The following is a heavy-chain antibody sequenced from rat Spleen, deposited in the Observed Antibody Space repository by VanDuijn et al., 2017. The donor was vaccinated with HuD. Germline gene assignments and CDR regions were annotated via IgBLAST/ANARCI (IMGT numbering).Heavy chain of an antibody. V-gene: IGHV2-1*01. CDR1: GFSLTSNS. CDR2: IASGGST. CDR3: TKECYPGITYYFDY. J-gene: IGHJ2*01. D-gene: IGHD1-4*01. Sequence: QVQLKESGPGLVQPSQTLSLTCTVSGFSLTSNSVHWVRQPPGKGLEWIAAIASGGSTYYNSALKSRLSISRDTSKSQVFLKMNSLQTEDTAIYFCTKECYPGITYYFDYWGQGVMVTVST.